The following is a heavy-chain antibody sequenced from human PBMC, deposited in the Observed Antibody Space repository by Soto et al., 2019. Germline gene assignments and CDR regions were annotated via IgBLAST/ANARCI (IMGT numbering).Heavy chain of an antibody. CDR2: IKQDGTEN. Sequence: GGSLRLSCAASGFTFSSYWMSWVRQAPGKGLEWVANIKQDGTENYYVDSVKGRFTISRDNAKRSLYLQMNSLRAEDTAVYYCARGTHWNNHYGMDVWGQGTTVTVYS. D-gene: IGHD1-1*01. V-gene: IGHV3-7*03. CDR3: ARGTHWNNHYGMDV. J-gene: IGHJ6*02. CDR1: GFTFSSYW.